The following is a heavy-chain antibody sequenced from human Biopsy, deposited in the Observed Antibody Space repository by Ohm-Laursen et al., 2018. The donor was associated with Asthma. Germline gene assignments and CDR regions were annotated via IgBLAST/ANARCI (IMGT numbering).Heavy chain of an antibody. CDR3: ARGYSGTDRIVYYYSGMEV. D-gene: IGHD5-12*01. CDR1: GGTFSSYA. J-gene: IGHJ6*02. V-gene: IGHV1-69*13. Sequence: SVKVSCNASGGTFSSYAISWVRQAPRQGLEWMGGLIPVLGTADYAPMFEGRVTITADESTSTAYLELTSLRFEDTAVYYCARGYSGTDRIVYYYSGMEVWGQGTTVTVSS. CDR2: LIPVLGTA.